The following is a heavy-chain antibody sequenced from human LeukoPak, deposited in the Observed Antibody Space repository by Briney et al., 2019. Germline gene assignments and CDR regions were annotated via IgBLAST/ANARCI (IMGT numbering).Heavy chain of an antibody. J-gene: IGHJ5*02. D-gene: IGHD6-6*01. CDR3: ARGSEYSSSSGYVDP. Sequence: SETLSLTCAVYGGSFSGYYWSWIRQPPGKGLEWIGEINHSGSTNYNPSLKSRVTISVDTSKNQCSLKLSSVTAADTAVYYCARGSEYSSSSGYVDPWGQGTLVTVSS. CDR2: INHSGST. CDR1: GGSFSGYY. V-gene: IGHV4-34*01.